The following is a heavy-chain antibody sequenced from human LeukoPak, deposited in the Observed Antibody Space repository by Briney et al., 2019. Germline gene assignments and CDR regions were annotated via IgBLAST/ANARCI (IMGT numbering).Heavy chain of an antibody. CDR3: AAGAAADY. CDR1: GIPFSDYY. CDR2: ISSSSSYT. D-gene: IGHD6-13*01. J-gene: IGHJ4*02. V-gene: IGHV3-11*03. Sequence: GGSLRLSCVVSGIPFSDYYMNWIRQAPGKGLEWISYISSSSSYTDYADSVKGRFTISRDNAQNALFLQMNSLRVEDTAVYYCAAGAAADYWGQGTLVTVSS.